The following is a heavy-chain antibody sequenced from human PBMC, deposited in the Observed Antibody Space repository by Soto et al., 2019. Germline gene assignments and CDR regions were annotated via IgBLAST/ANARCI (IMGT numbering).Heavy chain of an antibody. CDR2: IIPIFGTA. CDR1: GGTFSSYA. Sequence: GASVKVSCKASGGTFSSYAISWVRQAPGQGLEWMGGIIPIFGTANYAQKFQGRVTITADESTSTAYMELSSLRSEDTAVYYCARDRDTSIAAAGRDAFDIWGQGTMVTVSS. V-gene: IGHV1-69*13. CDR3: ARDRDTSIAAAGRDAFDI. D-gene: IGHD6-13*01. J-gene: IGHJ3*02.